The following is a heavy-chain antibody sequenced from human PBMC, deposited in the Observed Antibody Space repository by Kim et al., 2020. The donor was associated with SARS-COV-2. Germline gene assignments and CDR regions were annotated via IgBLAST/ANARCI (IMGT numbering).Heavy chain of an antibody. Sequence: SQTLSLTCTVSGGSISSSSYYWGWIRQPPGKGLEWIGSIYYSGSTYYNPSLKSRVTISVDTSKNQFSLKLSSVTAADTAVYYCARDSPGRGPHPFWGQGTLVTVSS. CDR1: GGSISSSSYY. V-gene: IGHV4-39*07. CDR2: IYYSGST. D-gene: IGHD5-12*01. CDR3: ARDSPGRGPHPF. J-gene: IGHJ4*02.